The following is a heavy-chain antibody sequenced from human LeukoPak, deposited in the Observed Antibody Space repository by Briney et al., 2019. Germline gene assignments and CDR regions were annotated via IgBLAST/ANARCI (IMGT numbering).Heavy chain of an antibody. V-gene: IGHV4-4*07. CDR3: AREAVHYGSGSHDY. CDR1: GGSISCYY. D-gene: IGHD3-10*01. CDR2: MHSSGIT. Sequence: VKPSETLSLTCTVSGGSISCYYWSWIRQPAGKGLEWIGRMHSSGITNYNPSIKSRVTMSLDTSKNLFSLKVDSVTAADTAMYYCAREAVHYGSGSHDYWGQGTLVAVSS. J-gene: IGHJ4*02.